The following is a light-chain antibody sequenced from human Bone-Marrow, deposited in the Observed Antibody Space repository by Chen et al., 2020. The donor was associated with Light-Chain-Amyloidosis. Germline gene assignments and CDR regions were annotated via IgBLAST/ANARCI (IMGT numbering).Light chain of an antibody. CDR3: SSYTSSSTVV. CDR1: SSDVGGYNY. Sequence: QSALTQPASVSGSPGQSITISCTGISSDVGGYNYVSWYQQPPGKAPKLMHYEVSNRPSGVSNRFSGAKSGNTASLTISGLQAEDEADYYCSSYTSSSTVVFGGGTKLTVL. J-gene: IGLJ2*01. CDR2: EVS. V-gene: IGLV2-14*01.